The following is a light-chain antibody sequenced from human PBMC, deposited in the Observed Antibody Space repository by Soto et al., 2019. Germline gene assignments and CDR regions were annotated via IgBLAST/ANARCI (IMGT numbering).Light chain of an antibody. CDR2: EVT. J-gene: IGLJ1*01. V-gene: IGLV2-8*01. CDR3: SSYAGSNNRFV. Sequence: QSALTQPPSASGAPGQSVTISCTGTNSDVGGDNFVSWYQQHPGTAPKLIIYEVTNRPSGVPDRFSGSKSGSTASLTVSGLQAEDEADYYCSSYAGSNNRFVFGTGTKLTVL. CDR1: NSDVGGDNF.